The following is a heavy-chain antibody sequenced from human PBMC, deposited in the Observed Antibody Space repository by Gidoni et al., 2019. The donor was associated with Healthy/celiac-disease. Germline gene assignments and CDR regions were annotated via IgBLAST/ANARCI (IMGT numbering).Heavy chain of an antibody. V-gene: IGHV3-33*01. D-gene: IGHD3-10*01. CDR2: GSNK. CDR3: AREGSGPFDY. J-gene: IGHJ4*02. Sequence: GSNKYYADSVKGRFTISRDNSKNTLYLQMNSLRAEDTAVYYCAREGSGPFDYWGQGTLVTVSS.